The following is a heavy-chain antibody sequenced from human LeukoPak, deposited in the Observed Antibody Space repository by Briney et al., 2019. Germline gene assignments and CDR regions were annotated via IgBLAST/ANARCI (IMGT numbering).Heavy chain of an antibody. CDR2: IKSKTDGGTT. D-gene: IGHD2-15*01. CDR1: GFTFSNAW. Sequence: GGSLRLSCAASGFTFSNAWMSWVRQAPGKGLEWVGRIKSKTDGGTTDYAAPVKGRFTISRDDSKNTLYLQMNGLKTEDTAVYYCTTELGYCSGGSCYSSYYDSSGYYYVVDYWGQGTLVTVSS. CDR3: TTELGYCSGGSCYSSYYDSSGYYYVVDY. V-gene: IGHV3-15*01. J-gene: IGHJ4*02.